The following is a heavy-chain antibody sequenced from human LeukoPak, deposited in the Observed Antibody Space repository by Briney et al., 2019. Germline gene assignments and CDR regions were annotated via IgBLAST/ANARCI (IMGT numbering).Heavy chain of an antibody. J-gene: IGHJ4*02. CDR1: GFTFSSYS. V-gene: IGHV3-21*01. CDR3: ARASSGSYLGGSDY. CDR2: ISSSSSYI. D-gene: IGHD1-26*01. Sequence: GGSLRLSCAASGFTFSSYSMNWVRQAPGKGLEWVSSISSSSSYIYYADSVKGRFTISRDNAKNSLYLQMNSLRAEDTAVYYCARASSGSYLGGSDYWGQGTLVTVSS.